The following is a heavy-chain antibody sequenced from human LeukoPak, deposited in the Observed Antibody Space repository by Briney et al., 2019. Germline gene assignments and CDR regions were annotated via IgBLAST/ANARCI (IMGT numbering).Heavy chain of an antibody. CDR1: GFTFSDHY. CDR2: ITSSGSIT. J-gene: IGHJ4*02. CDR3: ARDPDYGDPE. Sequence: GGSLRLSCTASGFTFSDHYMSWFRLSPGKGLEWLSYITSSGSITDYADSVKGRFTISRDNAKNAMFLQMNSLRPEDTAVYYCARDPDYGDPEWGQGTLVTVSS. D-gene: IGHD4-17*01. V-gene: IGHV3-11*01.